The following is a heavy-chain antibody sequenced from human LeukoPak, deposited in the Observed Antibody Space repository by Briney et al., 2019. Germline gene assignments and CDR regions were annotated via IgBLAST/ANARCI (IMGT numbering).Heavy chain of an antibody. J-gene: IGHJ4*02. CDR1: GGSISSGSYY. V-gene: IGHV4-61*02. D-gene: IGHD3-3*01. CDR3: ARHITIFGVPSPYQGFDY. Sequence: SQTLSLTCTVSGGSISSGSYYWSWIRQPAGKGLEWIGRIYTSGSTNYNPSHKSRVTISVDTSKNQFSLKLSPVTAADTAVYYCARHITIFGVPSPYQGFDYWGQGTLVTVSS. CDR2: IYTSGST.